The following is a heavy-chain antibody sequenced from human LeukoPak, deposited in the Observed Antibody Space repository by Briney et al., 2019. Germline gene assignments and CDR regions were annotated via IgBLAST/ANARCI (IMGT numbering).Heavy chain of an antibody. Sequence: ASVKVSCKASGYTXTGYYMHWVRQAPGQGLEWMGWINPNSGGTNYAQKFQGRVTMTRDTSISTAYMELSRLRSDDTAVYYCASITMVRGADDAFDIWGQGTMVTVSS. CDR3: ASITMVRGADDAFDI. D-gene: IGHD3-10*01. CDR1: GYTXTGYY. V-gene: IGHV1-2*02. CDR2: INPNSGGT. J-gene: IGHJ3*02.